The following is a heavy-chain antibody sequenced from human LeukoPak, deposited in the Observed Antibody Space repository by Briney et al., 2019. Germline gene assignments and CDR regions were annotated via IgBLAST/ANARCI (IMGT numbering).Heavy chain of an antibody. V-gene: IGHV3-64*01. CDR1: GFTFSNYG. Sequence: PGGSLRLSCAASGFTFSNYGMHWVRQAPGEGLEYDSGINYNGGSTYYANSVKGGFTVSRDNSKNTLYLQVGSLTTEDMAVYYCARAITGNWNDNGYFDYWGQGTLVTVSS. CDR3: ARAITGNWNDNGYFDY. CDR2: INYNGGST. J-gene: IGHJ4*02. D-gene: IGHD1-20*01.